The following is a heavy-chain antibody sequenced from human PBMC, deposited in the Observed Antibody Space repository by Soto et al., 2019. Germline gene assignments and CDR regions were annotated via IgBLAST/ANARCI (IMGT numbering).Heavy chain of an antibody. J-gene: IGHJ4*02. Sequence: QVQLVESGGGVVQPGRSLRLSCAASGFTFSSYCMHWVRQAPGKGLEWVAVISYDGSNKYYADSVKGRFTISRDNSKNTLYLQMNSLRAEDTAVYYCAKDRVGYYYGSGSTVDYWGQGTLVTVSS. D-gene: IGHD3-10*01. CDR1: GFTFSSYC. CDR3: AKDRVGYYYGSGSTVDY. V-gene: IGHV3-30*18. CDR2: ISYDGSNK.